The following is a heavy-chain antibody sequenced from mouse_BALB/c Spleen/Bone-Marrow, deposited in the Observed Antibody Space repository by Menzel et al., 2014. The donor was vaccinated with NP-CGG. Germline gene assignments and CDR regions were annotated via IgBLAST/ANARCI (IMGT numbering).Heavy chain of an antibody. D-gene: IGHD4-1*01. J-gene: IGHJ2*01. Sequence: EVKLVESGGVLVQPGGSRKLSCAASGFTFSSFGMHWVRQAPEKGLEWVAYISSGSSPIFYADTVKGRFTISRDNPKNTLFLQMTSLRSEDTAMYYCTRGGNWEDFDYWGQGTTLTVSS. CDR2: ISSGSSPI. CDR1: GFTFSSFG. CDR3: TRGGNWEDFDY. V-gene: IGHV5-17*02.